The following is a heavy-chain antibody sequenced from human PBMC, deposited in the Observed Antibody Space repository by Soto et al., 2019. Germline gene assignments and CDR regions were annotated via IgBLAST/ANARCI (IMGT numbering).Heavy chain of an antibody. J-gene: IGHJ4*02. D-gene: IGHD6-13*01. CDR3: AKNITSWYDY. V-gene: IGHV1-18*01. Sequence: QVQLVQSGAELKKPGASVKVSCKASGYTFNNYGIGWVRQAPGQGLEWMGWISVYNGYANYAQKFQGRIIMTADTSPSTAYMELRSLRSDDTAIYYCAKNITSWYDYWGQGSLVTVSS. CDR2: ISVYNGYA. CDR1: GYTFNNYG.